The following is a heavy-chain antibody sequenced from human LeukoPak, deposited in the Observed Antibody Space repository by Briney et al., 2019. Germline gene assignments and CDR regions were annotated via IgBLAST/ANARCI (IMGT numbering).Heavy chain of an antibody. CDR2: IYYSGGT. CDR1: GDSISTYY. CDR3: ARGTRTAVTDFDY. V-gene: IGHV4-59*06. D-gene: IGHD5-18*01. Sequence: SETLSLTCTVSGDSISTYYWSWIRQHPGKGLEWIGNIYYSGGTSYNPSLKSRVTISVDTSKNQFSLKLSSVTAADTAVYWCARGTRTAVTDFDYWGQGTLVTVSS. J-gene: IGHJ4*02.